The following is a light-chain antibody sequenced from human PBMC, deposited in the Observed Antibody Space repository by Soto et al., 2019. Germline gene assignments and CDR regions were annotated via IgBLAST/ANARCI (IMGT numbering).Light chain of an antibody. CDR1: QSVRSY. CDR3: QQRSKWLT. Sequence: EIVLTQSPATLSLSPGERATLSCRASQSVRSYLAWYQQKPGQTPRLLIYDASNRATGIPARFSGSGSGTDFTLTISSLEPEDFAVYYWQQRSKWLTFGGGTKVEIK. V-gene: IGKV3-11*01. J-gene: IGKJ4*01. CDR2: DAS.